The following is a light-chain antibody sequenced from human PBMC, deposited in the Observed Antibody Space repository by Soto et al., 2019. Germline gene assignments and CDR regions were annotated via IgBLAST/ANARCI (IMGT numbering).Light chain of an antibody. Sequence: EIVMTQSPDSLAVSLGERATINCKSSQSVLYSSNNKNYLAWYQQKPGQPPKLLIYWASTRESGVPDRFSGSWSGTDFTLTISSLQAEDVAVYYCQQYYSTPYTFGQGTKLEIK. CDR1: QSVLYSSNNKNY. CDR2: WAS. J-gene: IGKJ2*01. CDR3: QQYYSTPYT. V-gene: IGKV4-1*01.